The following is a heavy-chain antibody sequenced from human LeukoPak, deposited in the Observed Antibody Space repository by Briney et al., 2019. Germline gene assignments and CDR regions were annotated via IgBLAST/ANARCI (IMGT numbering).Heavy chain of an antibody. CDR3: ARDLSSSSWYNYYYYYGMDV. V-gene: IGHV3-11*01. J-gene: IGHJ6*02. Sequence: GGSLRLSCAASGFTFSDYYMSWLRQAPGKGLEWVSDISSSGSTIYYADSVKGRFTISRDNAKNSLYLQMNSLRAEDTAVYYCARDLSSSSWYNYYYYYGMDVWGQGTTVTVSS. D-gene: IGHD6-13*01. CDR1: GFTFSDYY. CDR2: ISSSGSTI.